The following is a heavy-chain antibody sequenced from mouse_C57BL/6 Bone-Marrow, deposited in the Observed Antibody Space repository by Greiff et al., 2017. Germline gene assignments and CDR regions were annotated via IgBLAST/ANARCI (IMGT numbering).Heavy chain of an antibody. CDR3: ERDFILRYAMDY. D-gene: IGHD1-1*01. J-gene: IGHJ4*01. V-gene: IGHV1-42*01. CDR2: INPSTGGT. CDR1: GYSFTGYY. Sequence: VQLQQSGPELVKPGASVKISCKASGYSFTGYYMNWVKQSPEKSLEWIGEINPSTGGTTYNQKFKAKATLTVDKSSSTAYMQLKSLTSEDSAVYYCERDFILRYAMDYWGQGTAVTVSS.